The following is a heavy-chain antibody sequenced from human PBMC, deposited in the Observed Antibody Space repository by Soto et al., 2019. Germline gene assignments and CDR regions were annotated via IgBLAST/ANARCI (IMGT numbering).Heavy chain of an antibody. CDR2: IIPILGIA. J-gene: IGHJ4*02. D-gene: IGHD6-13*01. V-gene: IGHV1-69*02. CDR3: APLSYSSSWYYFSY. Sequence: QVQLVQSGAEVKKPGSSVKVSCKASGGTFSSYTISWVRQAPGQGLEWMGRIIPILGIANYAQKFQGRVTITADNPTGTADLEPSSLSSDATAVYNCAPLSYSSSWYYFSYWGQGTLVTVS. CDR1: GGTFSSYT.